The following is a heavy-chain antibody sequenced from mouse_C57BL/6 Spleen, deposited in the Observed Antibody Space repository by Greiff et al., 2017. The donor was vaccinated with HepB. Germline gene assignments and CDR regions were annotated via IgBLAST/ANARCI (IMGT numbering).Heavy chain of an antibody. V-gene: IGHV14-4*01. CDR2: IDPENGDT. CDR3: TTTYYGSSHYFDY. D-gene: IGHD1-1*01. Sequence: EVQLQQSGAELVRPGASVKLSCTASGFNIKDDYMHWVKQRPEQGLEWIGWIDPENGDTEYASKFQGKATITADTSSNTAYLQLSSLTSEDTAVYYCTTTYYGSSHYFDYWGQGTTLTVSS. CDR1: GFNIKDDY. J-gene: IGHJ2*01.